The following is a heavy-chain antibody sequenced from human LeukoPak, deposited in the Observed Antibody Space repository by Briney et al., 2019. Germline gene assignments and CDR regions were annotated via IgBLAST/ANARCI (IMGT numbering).Heavy chain of an antibody. CDR2: ILYDGTNK. CDR1: GFTLNKYG. J-gene: IGHJ4*02. D-gene: IGHD4-17*01. Sequence: GGSLTLSYAVSGFTLNKYGMQWVGQAPGEGGEGGAVILYDGTNKYYADSVTGRFTISTDNSNITLYLQINSLRAEDTAVYYCAKDMALCYGDFVLDYWGQGTLVTVSS. CDR3: AKDMALCYGDFVLDY. V-gene: IGHV3-33*06.